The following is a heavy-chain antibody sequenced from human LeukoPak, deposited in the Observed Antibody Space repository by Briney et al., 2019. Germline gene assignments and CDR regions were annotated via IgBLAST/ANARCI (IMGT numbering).Heavy chain of an antibody. Sequence: SETLSLTCTVSGGSISSSSYYWGWIRQPPGKGLEWIGEINHSGSTNYNPSLKSRVTISVDTSKNQFSLKLSSVTAADTAVYYCARPGHNIVVVPAAHPPGAFDIWGQGTMVTVSS. V-gene: IGHV4-39*07. D-gene: IGHD2-2*01. CDR2: INHSGST. CDR3: ARPGHNIVVVPAAHPPGAFDI. CDR1: GGSISSSSYY. J-gene: IGHJ3*02.